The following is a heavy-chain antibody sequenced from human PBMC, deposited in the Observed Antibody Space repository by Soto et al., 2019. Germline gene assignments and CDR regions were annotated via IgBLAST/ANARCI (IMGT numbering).Heavy chain of an antibody. Sequence: QVQLVESGGGVVQPGRSLRLSCAASGFTFSSYAMHWVRQAPGKGLEWVAVISYDGSNQYYADSVTGRFNISRDNSKHTLYLQMDSLRAEDTAVYYCASDMPGYIGYDSDFDYWGQGTLVTVSS. V-gene: IGHV3-30-3*01. D-gene: IGHD5-12*01. CDR3: ASDMPGYIGYDSDFDY. CDR1: GFTFSSYA. CDR2: ISYDGSNQ. J-gene: IGHJ4*02.